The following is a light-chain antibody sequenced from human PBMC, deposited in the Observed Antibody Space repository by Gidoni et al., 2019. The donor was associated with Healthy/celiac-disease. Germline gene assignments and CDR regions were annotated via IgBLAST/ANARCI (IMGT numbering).Light chain of an antibody. CDR1: QDISNY. CDR3: QQYDNRPPIT. Sequence: IQMTQSPSSLSASVGDRVTITCQASQDISNYLNWYQQKPGKAPKLLIYDASNLETGVPSRFSGSGSGTDFTFTISSLQPEDIATYYCQQYDNRPPITFGGGTKVEIK. CDR2: DAS. V-gene: IGKV1-33*01. J-gene: IGKJ4*01.